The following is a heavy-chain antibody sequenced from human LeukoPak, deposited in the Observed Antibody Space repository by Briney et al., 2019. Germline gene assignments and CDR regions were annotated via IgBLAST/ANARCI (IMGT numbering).Heavy chain of an antibody. V-gene: IGHV4-59*01. CDR3: ARVKDLSSSWYAAAPRRRQRGLDGMDV. D-gene: IGHD6-13*01. CDR2: IYYSGST. Sequence: SETLSLTCTVSGGSISSYYWSWIRQPPGKGLEWIGYIYYSGSTNYNPPLKSRVTISVDTSKNQFSLKLSSVTAADTAVYYCARVKDLSSSWYAAAPRRRQRGLDGMDVWGQGTTVTVSS. J-gene: IGHJ6*02. CDR1: GGSISSYY.